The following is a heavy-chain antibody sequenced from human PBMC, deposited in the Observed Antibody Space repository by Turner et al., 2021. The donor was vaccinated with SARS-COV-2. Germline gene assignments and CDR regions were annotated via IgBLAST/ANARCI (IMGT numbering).Heavy chain of an antibody. CDR2: IDTDGTYT. J-gene: IGHJ2*01. CDR1: GVTFSSYW. CDR3: ARGDFFYDSSGRDYYLDL. Sequence: EVQLVESGGGLVQPAGSVRLSWAAAGVTFSSYWMHWVRQAPGKGLVWVALIDTDGTYTTYADPVKGRFTIARDNSTNTLYLQMNSLRAEDTAVYYCARGDFFYDSSGRDYYLDLWGRGTLVTVSS. D-gene: IGHD3-22*01. V-gene: IGHV3-74*01.